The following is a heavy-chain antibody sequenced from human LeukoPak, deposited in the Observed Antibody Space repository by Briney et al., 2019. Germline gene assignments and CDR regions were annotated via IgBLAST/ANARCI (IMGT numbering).Heavy chain of an antibody. CDR2: IIPILGIA. CDR1: GGTFSSYA. Sequence: GSSVKVSCKASGGTFSSYAISWVRQAPGQGLEWMGRIIPILGIANYAQKFQGRVTITADKSTSTAYMELSSLRSEDTAVYYCARNPYGSGSYYQGYYYYGMDVWGQGTTVTVSS. J-gene: IGHJ6*02. D-gene: IGHD3-10*01. V-gene: IGHV1-69*04. CDR3: ARNPYGSGSYYQGYYYYGMDV.